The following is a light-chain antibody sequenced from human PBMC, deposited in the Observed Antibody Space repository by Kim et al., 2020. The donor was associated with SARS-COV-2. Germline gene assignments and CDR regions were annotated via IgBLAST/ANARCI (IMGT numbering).Light chain of an antibody. J-gene: IGLJ2*01. CDR1: SGRINYA. Sequence: ASVKLTCNLSSGRINYAIAWLQQQPGKGPRYLMRVYSDGRHTKGDGIPDRFSGSSSGSEYSLTISSLQSEDEADYYCQTWGSGIGVFGGGTQLTVL. CDR3: QTWGSGIGV. CDR2: VYSDGRH. V-gene: IGLV4-69*01.